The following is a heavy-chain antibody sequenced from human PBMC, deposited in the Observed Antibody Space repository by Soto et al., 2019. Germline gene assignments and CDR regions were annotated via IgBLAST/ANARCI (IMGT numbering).Heavy chain of an antibody. V-gene: IGHV3-23*01. CDR3: ARDGPVVLAVDS. CDR1: GFTFSSYA. D-gene: IGHD2-15*01. Sequence: GGSLRLSCTASGFTFSSYAMSWVRQAPGKGLEWVSAISGSGGNTYYADSVKGRFTISRDNSKNTLYLQMNSLRADDTALYYCARDGPVVLAVDSWGQGTLVTVSS. CDR2: ISGSGGNT. J-gene: IGHJ4*02.